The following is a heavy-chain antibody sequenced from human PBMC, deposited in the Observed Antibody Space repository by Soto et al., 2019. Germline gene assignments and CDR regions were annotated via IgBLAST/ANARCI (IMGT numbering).Heavy chain of an antibody. CDR3: AKDSPVGVPLLRDLHD. CDR2: ISGSGGST. D-gene: IGHD2-15*01. V-gene: IGHV3-23*01. J-gene: IGHJ1*01. Sequence: PGGSLRLSCAASGCTFSNYGMSWVRQAPGKGLEWVSVISGSGGSTYYADSVKGRFTLSRDNSKNTVYLQMNSLRAEDTAVYYCAKDSPVGVPLLRDLHDWGQGTLVTVSS. CDR1: GCTFSNYG.